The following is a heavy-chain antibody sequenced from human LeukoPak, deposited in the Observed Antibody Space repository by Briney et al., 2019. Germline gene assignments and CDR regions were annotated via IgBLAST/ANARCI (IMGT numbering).Heavy chain of an antibody. CDR1: GGSISSSREY. D-gene: IGHD3-10*01. CDR3: ARYRWFGDFEPVYYFDY. V-gene: IGHV4-39*01. J-gene: IGHJ4*02. Sequence: SETLSLTCTVSGGSISSSREYWGWIRRPRGKVVEGIGSMCYSGRTYDNPALRSRVTISVDTSNNQYSLKRSPVTAADTAVYYCARYRWFGDFEPVYYFDYWGQGTLVTVSS. CDR2: MCYSGRT.